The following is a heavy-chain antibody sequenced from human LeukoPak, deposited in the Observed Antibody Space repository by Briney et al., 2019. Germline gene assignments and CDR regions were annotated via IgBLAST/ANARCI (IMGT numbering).Heavy chain of an antibody. J-gene: IGHJ4*02. CDR3: ARGATPFDYGGNSVY. Sequence: GGSLRLSCVASKFTFSNHWMHWVRQAPGKGLEWVSGITGSDSSTYYADSVRGRFTISRDNSKNTLYLQMISLRADDTAVYYCARGATPFDYGGNSVYWGQGTLVTVSS. CDR2: ITGSDSST. D-gene: IGHD4-23*01. V-gene: IGHV3-23*01. CDR1: KFTFSNHW.